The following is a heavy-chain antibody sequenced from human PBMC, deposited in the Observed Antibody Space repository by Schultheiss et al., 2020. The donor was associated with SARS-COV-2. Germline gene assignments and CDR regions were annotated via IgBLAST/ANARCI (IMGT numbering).Heavy chain of an antibody. CDR3: ARCPIVGATREIDY. Sequence: SETLSLTCAVYGVSFSGYYWSWIRQPPGKGLEWIGYIYYSGSTNYNPSLKSRVTISVDTSKNQFSLKLSSVTAADTAVYYCARCPIVGATREIDYWGQGTLVTVSS. D-gene: IGHD1-26*01. CDR1: GVSFSGYY. J-gene: IGHJ4*02. V-gene: IGHV4-34*01. CDR2: IYYSGST.